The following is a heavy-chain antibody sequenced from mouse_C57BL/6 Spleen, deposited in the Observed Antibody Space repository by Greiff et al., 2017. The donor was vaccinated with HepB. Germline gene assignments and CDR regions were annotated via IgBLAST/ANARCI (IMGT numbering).Heavy chain of an antibody. Sequence: EVQLVESGPGLVKPSQSLSLTCTVTGYSITSGYGWNWIRQFPGNKLEWLGYISYSGSTNYNPSLKSRISITRDTSKNQFFLQLNSVTTEDTATYYWARTARIKYWGQGTTLTVSS. J-gene: IGHJ2*01. CDR1: GYSITSGYG. D-gene: IGHD1-2*01. CDR3: ARTARIKY. CDR2: ISYSGST. V-gene: IGHV3-2*02.